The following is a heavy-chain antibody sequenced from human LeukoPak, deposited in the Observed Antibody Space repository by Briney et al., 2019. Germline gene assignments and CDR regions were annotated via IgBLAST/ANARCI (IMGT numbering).Heavy chain of an antibody. Sequence: GRSLRLSCAASGFTFSSYAMHWVRQAPGKGLEWVAVISYDGSNKYYADSVKGRFTISRDNSKNTLYLQMNSLRAEDAAVYYCAKDRGMTTVTTVDYWGQGTLVTVSS. CDR3: AKDRGMTTVTTVDY. V-gene: IGHV3-30*04. J-gene: IGHJ4*02. D-gene: IGHD4-17*01. CDR2: ISYDGSNK. CDR1: GFTFSSYA.